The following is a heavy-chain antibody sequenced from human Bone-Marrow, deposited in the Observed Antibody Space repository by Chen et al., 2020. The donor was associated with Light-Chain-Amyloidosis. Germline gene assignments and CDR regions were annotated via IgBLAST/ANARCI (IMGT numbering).Heavy chain of an antibody. V-gene: IGHV3-30*01. Sequence: QVQLVESGGGVVEPGRSLRLFWAASVFHFSRYAMRVVRQAPGKGLEWVAFISYDGSNKYYADSVKGRFTISRDNSKNTLYLQMNSLRAEDTAVYYCARGYSSSWDLYYYYGMDVWGQGTTVTVSS. CDR2: ISYDGSNK. CDR1: VFHFSRYA. CDR3: ARGYSSSWDLYYYYGMDV. J-gene: IGHJ6*02. D-gene: IGHD6-13*01.